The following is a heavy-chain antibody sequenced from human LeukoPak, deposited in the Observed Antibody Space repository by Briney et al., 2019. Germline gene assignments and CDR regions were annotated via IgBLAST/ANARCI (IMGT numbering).Heavy chain of an antibody. CDR1: GYTFTSYY. CDR2: INPSGEST. CDR3: ARGKTSVAEY. Sequence: ASVKVSCKASGYTFTSYYMHWVRQAPGQGLEWMGMINPSGESTTYAQRLQGRVTMTRDTSTSTVYMKLSSLRSEDTAVYYCARGKTSVAEYWGQGTLVTVSS. V-gene: IGHV1-46*04. D-gene: IGHD6-19*01. J-gene: IGHJ4*02.